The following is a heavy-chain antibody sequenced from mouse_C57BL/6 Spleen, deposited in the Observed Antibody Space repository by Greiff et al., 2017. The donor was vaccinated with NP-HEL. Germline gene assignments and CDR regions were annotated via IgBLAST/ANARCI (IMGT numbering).Heavy chain of an antibody. Sequence: QVQLKQSGPGLVQPSQSLSITCTVSGFSFTSYGVHWVRQSPGKGLEWLGVIWRGGSTDYNAAFMSRLSITKDNSMSQVFFKMNSLQADDTAIYCCAKNRGISNWDYFDYWGQGTTLTVSS. J-gene: IGHJ2*01. CDR3: AKNRGISNWDYFDY. D-gene: IGHD4-1*01. CDR1: GFSFTSYG. CDR2: IWRGGST. V-gene: IGHV2-5*01.